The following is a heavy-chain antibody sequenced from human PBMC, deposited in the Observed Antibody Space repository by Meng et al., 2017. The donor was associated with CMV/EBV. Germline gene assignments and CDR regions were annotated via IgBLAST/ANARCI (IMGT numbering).Heavy chain of an antibody. Sequence: GSLRLSCTVSGGSISSYYWSWIRQPPGKGLEWIGYIYYSGSTNYNPSLKSRVTISVDTSKNQFSLKLSSVTAADTAVYYCARGVEMATINYYGMDVWAKGPRSPSP. V-gene: IGHV4-59*01. CDR2: IYYSGST. CDR1: GGSISSYY. D-gene: IGHD5-24*01. J-gene: IGHJ6*02. CDR3: ARGVEMATINYYGMDV.